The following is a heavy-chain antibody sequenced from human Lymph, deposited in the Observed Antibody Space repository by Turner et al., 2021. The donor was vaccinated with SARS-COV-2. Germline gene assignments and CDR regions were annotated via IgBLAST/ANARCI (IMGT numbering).Heavy chain of an antibody. V-gene: IGHV3-30*18. CDR2: ISYDGSNK. J-gene: IGHJ6*02. D-gene: IGHD1-26*01. CDR3: AKEGEWEFYGGGLDV. Sequence: QVQLVESGGGVVQPGRSLRLSCAASGFTVSTYGMHWVRQAPGEGLEWVAVISYDGSNKYYADSVKGLFTISRDNSKNTLQLQMNSLRAEDTAVYYCAKEGEWEFYGGGLDVWGQGTTVTVSS. CDR1: GFTVSTYG.